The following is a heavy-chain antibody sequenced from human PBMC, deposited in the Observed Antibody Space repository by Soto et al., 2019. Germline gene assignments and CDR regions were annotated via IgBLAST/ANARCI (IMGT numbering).Heavy chain of an antibody. CDR3: TRHLAPPSSRAMDI. Sequence: ASVTVSCKASGYTFTAYYVHWVRQAPGQGLEWMGWINPNGGDKNYAQKFQDRVTMTSDTSISTAYMELSSLRSDDTAIYFCTRHLAPPSSRAMDIWGQGTWVTVSS. V-gene: IGHV1-2*02. J-gene: IGHJ3*02. D-gene: IGHD6-13*01. CDR2: INPNGGDK. CDR1: GYTFTAYY.